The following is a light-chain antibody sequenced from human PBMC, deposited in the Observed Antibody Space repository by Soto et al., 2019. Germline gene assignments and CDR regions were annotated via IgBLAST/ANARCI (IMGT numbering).Light chain of an antibody. CDR1: QSVSSY. V-gene: IGKV3-11*01. CDR3: QQRSNWLT. J-gene: IGKJ4*01. CDR2: DAT. Sequence: EIVLTQSPATLSLSPGERATLSCRASQSVSSYLAWYQQKPGQAPRLLSYDATNRATGIPARFSGSGSGTDFTLTISSLEPEESAGYYCQQRSNWLTFGGGTKVEIK.